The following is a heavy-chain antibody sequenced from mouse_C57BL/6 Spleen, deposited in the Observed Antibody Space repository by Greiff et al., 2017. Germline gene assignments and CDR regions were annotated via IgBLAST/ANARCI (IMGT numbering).Heavy chain of an antibody. CDR3: ARSPITTVVVDY. CDR2: IDPSDSYT. Sequence: VQLQQPGAELVRPGTSVKLSCKASGYTFTSYWMHWVKQRPGQGLEWIGVIDPSDSYTNYNQKFKGKATLTVDTSSSTAYMQLSSLTSEDSAVYYCARSPITTVVVDYWGQGTTLTVSS. CDR1: GYTFTSYW. D-gene: IGHD1-1*01. V-gene: IGHV1-59*01. J-gene: IGHJ2*01.